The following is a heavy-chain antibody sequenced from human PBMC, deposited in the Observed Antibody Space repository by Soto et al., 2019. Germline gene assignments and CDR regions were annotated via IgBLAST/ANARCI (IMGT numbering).Heavy chain of an antibody. V-gene: IGHV3-15*07. Sequence: EVQLVESGGGLVKPGGSLRLYCAAYGFTFSNAWMNWVRQAPGQGLEWVGRIKSKTDGGTTDYAAPVNGRFTISRDNSKNTLYLQMNSLKTEDTAVYYCTTDWIEQWLVLKSRRPEAFDILGQGTMVTVSS. CDR2: IKSKTDGGTT. CDR1: GFTFSNAW. J-gene: IGHJ3*02. D-gene: IGHD6-19*01. CDR3: TTDWIEQWLVLKSRRPEAFDI.